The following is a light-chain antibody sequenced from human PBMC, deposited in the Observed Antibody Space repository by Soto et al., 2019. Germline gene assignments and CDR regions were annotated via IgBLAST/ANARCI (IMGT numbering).Light chain of an antibody. CDR1: QSISNSY. CDR3: QQYGRSLPT. CDR2: GAS. Sequence: ENVLTQSPDILSLSPGEGVTLSCRASQSISNSYLAWYQQKPGQAPRVLIYGASNRATGTPDRFSGSGSGTDFTLTISRLQPEDFALYYCQQYGRSLPTFGRGTKLEIK. J-gene: IGKJ2*01. V-gene: IGKV3-20*01.